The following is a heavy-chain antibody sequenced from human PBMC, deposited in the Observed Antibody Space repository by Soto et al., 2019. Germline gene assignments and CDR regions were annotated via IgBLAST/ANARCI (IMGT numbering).Heavy chain of an antibody. CDR3: AKERRYSLDAFDI. D-gene: IGHD5-12*01. Sequence: HEQLVESGGGVVQAGRSLRLSCAASGFTFNFFGMHWVRQAPGKGLEWVAVISYDGSEKYYADSVKGRFTMSRDNSKNMVYLEMSSLRPEDTSVYYCAKERRYSLDAFDIWGHGTMVTVSS. CDR1: GFTFNFFG. CDR2: ISYDGSEK. J-gene: IGHJ3*02. V-gene: IGHV3-30*18.